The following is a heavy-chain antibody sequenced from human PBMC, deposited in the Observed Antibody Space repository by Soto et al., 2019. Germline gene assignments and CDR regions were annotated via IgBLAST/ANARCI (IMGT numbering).Heavy chain of an antibody. CDR1: GGSLNNFY. V-gene: IGHV4-4*07. Sequence: SETLSLTCSVSGGSLNNFYWSWIRQTAGKGLEWIGRIHASGNTNYNPSLKSRATLSVDTSKNQFSLKVRSVTAADTAVYYCARSSHKESWFDPWGQGTLVTVSS. CDR2: IHASGNT. D-gene: IGHD6-19*01. CDR3: ARSSHKESWFDP. J-gene: IGHJ5*02.